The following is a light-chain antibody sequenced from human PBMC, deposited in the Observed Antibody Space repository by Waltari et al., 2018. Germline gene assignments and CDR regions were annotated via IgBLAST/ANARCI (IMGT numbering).Light chain of an antibody. CDR2: EVS. J-gene: IGLJ1*01. CDR3: SSFEV. Sequence: QSALTQPLSASGSPGQSVTISCTGTSSDVGGYNYVSWYQQHPGKAPKPMIYEVSKRPSGVPDRFSGSKSGNTASLTVSGLQAEDEADYYCSSFEVFGTGTKVTVL. V-gene: IGLV2-8*01. CDR1: SSDVGGYNY.